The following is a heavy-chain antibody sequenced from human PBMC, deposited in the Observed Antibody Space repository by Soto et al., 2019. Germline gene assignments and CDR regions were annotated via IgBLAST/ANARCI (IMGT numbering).Heavy chain of an antibody. CDR1: GYSFTSYW. CDR3: AIPKTNTLGGVIVIPGGPHDAFDI. J-gene: IGHJ3*02. D-gene: IGHD3-16*02. CDR2: IYPGDSDT. V-gene: IGHV5-51*01. Sequence: GESLKISCKGSGYSFTSYWIGWVRQMPGKGLEWMGIIYPGDSDTRYSPSFQGQVTISADKSISTAYLQWSSLKASDTAMYYCAIPKTNTLGGVIVIPGGPHDAFDIWGQGTMVTVSS.